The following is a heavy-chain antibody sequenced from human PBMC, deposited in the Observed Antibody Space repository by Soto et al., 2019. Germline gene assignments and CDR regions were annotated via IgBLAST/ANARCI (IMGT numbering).Heavy chain of an antibody. CDR1: GYTFTSYD. D-gene: IGHD3-10*01. J-gene: IGHJ4*02. Sequence: ASVKVSCKASGYTFTSYDINWVRQATGQGLEWMGWMNPNSGNTGYAQKFQGRVTMTRNTSISTAYMELSSLRSEDTAVYYCARGVGYYYGSGGYYIDYWGQGTLVTVSS. CDR2: MNPNSGNT. CDR3: ARGVGYYYGSGGYYIDY. V-gene: IGHV1-8*01.